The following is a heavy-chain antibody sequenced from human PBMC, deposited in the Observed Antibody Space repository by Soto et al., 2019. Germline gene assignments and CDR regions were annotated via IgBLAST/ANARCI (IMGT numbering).Heavy chain of an antibody. CDR1: GGSISSYY. Sequence: SETLSLTCTVSGGSISSYYWSWIRQPPGKGLEWIGTIFYSGGTFYTPSLKSRVTMSVDTSNNQFSLKLSSVTAADTAVYYCARQASGYYYGWFDPWGQGTLVTVSS. D-gene: IGHD3-22*01. V-gene: IGHV4-59*04. CDR2: IFYSGGT. CDR3: ARQASGYYYGWFDP. J-gene: IGHJ5*02.